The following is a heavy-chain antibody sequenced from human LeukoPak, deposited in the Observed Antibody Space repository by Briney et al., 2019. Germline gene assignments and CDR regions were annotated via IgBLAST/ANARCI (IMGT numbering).Heavy chain of an antibody. Sequence: PGGSLRLSCAASGFTVSSNYMSWVRQAPGKGLEWVSVIYSGGSTYYADSVKGRFTISRDNSKNTLYLQMNSLRAEDTAVYYCAKYRVVVAVAGNWGQGTLVTVSS. CDR2: IYSGGST. CDR1: GFTVSSNY. D-gene: IGHD2-2*01. J-gene: IGHJ4*02. V-gene: IGHV3-53*01. CDR3: AKYRVVVAVAGN.